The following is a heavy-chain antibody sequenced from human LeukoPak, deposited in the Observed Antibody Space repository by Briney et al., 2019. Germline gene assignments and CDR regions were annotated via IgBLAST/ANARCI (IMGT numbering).Heavy chain of an antibody. J-gene: IGHJ4*02. CDR1: EFLFSSYA. D-gene: IGHD1-14*01. V-gene: IGHV3-23*01. CDR3: AKDRFGYNNSPGEIDY. CDR2: VSSSGTNT. Sequence: GGSLRLSCAASEFLFSSYAMSWVRQAPGRGREWVSSVSSSGTNTYYADSVKGRFTISRDNSKDTLYLQMNSLRAEDTAVYYCAKDRFGYNNSPGEIDYWGQGTLVTVSS.